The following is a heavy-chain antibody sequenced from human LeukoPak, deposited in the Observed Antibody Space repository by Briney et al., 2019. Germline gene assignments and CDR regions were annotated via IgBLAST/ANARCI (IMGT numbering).Heavy chain of an antibody. D-gene: IGHD1-26*01. CDR3: ARGKRWELLAY. CDR2: INHSGST. Sequence: SETLSLTCTVSGYSISSGYYWGWIRQPPGKGLEWIGTINHSGSTNYNPSLKSRVTISVDTSKNQFSLKLSSVTAEDTAEYYCARGKRWELLAYWGQGTLVTVSS. CDR1: GYSISSGYY. V-gene: IGHV4-38-2*02. J-gene: IGHJ4*02.